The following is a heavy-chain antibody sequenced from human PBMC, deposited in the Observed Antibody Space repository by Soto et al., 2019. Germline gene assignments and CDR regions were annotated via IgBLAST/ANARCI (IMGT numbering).Heavy chain of an antibody. CDR2: IIPIFGTA. V-gene: IGHV1-69*12. J-gene: IGHJ2*01. D-gene: IGHD5-12*01. CDR3: ARGKHRWLQLRYCDL. Sequence: QVQLVQSGAEVKKPGSSVTVSCKASGGTFSSYTISWVRQAPGQGLEWMGGIIPIFGTANYAQKFQGRVTITADESTSTAYMDLSSLRSEDTAVYYCARGKHRWLQLRYCDLWGRGTLVTVSS. CDR1: GGTFSSYT.